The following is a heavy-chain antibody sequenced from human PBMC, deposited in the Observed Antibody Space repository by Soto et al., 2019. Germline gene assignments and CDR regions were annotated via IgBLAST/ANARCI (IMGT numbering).Heavy chain of an antibody. CDR2: IYYSGST. J-gene: IGHJ6*02. CDR1: GGSITSNY. V-gene: IGHV4-59*01. CDR3: ARDTRYYYGMYV. Sequence: SETLSLTCTVSGGSITSNYWSWIRQPPGKGLEWIGYIYYSGSTNYNPSLKSRVTISADTSRNQFSLKLRSVTAADTAVYYCARDTRYYYGMYVWGQGTTVTVSS. D-gene: IGHD2-15*01.